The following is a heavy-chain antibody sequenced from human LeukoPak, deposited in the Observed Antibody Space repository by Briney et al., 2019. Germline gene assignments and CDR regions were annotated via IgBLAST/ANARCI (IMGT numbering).Heavy chain of an antibody. CDR2: IFYSGST. V-gene: IGHV4-39*07. D-gene: IGHD4-17*01. Sequence: SETLSLTCTVSSGSISTSNYYWGWVRQPPGKALEWIGNIFYSGSTYYSPSLKSRVTISLDTSRNQFSLKLSSVTAADTAVYYCARDRDGDYLFDYWGQGTLVTVSS. J-gene: IGHJ4*02. CDR3: ARDRDGDYLFDY. CDR1: SGSISTSNYY.